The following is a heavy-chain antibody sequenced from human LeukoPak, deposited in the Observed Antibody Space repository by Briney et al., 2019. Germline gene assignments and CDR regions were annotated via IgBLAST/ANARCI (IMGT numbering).Heavy chain of an antibody. J-gene: IGHJ5*02. D-gene: IGHD3-16*01. CDR2: TYYSGST. CDR3: ARDWGDVENWFDP. CDR1: GGSIGSSSYY. Sequence: SETLSLTCTVSGGSIGSSSYYWGWIRQPPGKGLEWIGSTYYSGSTYYNPSLKSRVTISVDTSKNQFSLKLSSVTAADTAVYYCARDWGDVENWFDPWGQGTLVTVSS. V-gene: IGHV4-39*07.